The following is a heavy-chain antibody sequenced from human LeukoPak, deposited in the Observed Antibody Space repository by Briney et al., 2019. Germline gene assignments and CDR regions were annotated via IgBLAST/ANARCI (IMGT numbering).Heavy chain of an antibody. Sequence: GESLKISCKGSGYSFTNYRISWVRHMPGRGLEWMGWIDASDSYTNYSPSFQGHVTISADKSGSTAYLQWSSLKASDTAIYYCARHVLYSYGPQWWFDPWGQGTLVTVSS. CDR1: GYSFTNYR. CDR3: ARHVLYSYGPQWWFDP. V-gene: IGHV5-10-1*01. D-gene: IGHD5-18*01. CDR2: IDASDSYT. J-gene: IGHJ5*02.